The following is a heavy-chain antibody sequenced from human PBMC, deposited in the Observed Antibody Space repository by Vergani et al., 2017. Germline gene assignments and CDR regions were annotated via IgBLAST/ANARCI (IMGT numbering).Heavy chain of an antibody. CDR2: ISGSGGST. Sequence: VQLVESGGGVVQPGRSLRLSCAASGFTFSSYGMHWVRQAPGKGLEWVSAISGSGGSTYYADSVKGRFTISRDNSKNTLYLQMNSLRAEDTAVYYCAKPNPYSSSWYYFDYWGQGTLVTVSS. J-gene: IGHJ4*02. CDR3: AKPNPYSSSWYYFDY. D-gene: IGHD6-13*01. V-gene: IGHV3-23*04. CDR1: GFTFSSYG.